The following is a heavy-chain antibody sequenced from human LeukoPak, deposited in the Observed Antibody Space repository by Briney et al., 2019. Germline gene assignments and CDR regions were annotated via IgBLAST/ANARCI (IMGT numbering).Heavy chain of an antibody. CDR1: GFFVSSGYY. Sequence: PSETLSLTCSVSGFFVSSGYYWGWIRPPPGKGLEWIGSIYHRGTTYYNPSLKSRVTISVDTSKNQFSLKLSSVTAADTAVYYCARSSRVTMVRGVPDYWAQGTLVTVSS. V-gene: IGHV4-38-2*02. D-gene: IGHD3-10*01. CDR2: IYHRGTT. J-gene: IGHJ4*02. CDR3: ARSSRVTMVRGVPDY.